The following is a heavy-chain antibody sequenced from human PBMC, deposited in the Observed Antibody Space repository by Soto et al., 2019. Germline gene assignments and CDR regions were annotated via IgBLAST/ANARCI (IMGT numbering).Heavy chain of an antibody. J-gene: IGHJ4*02. CDR1: GFTFSSYA. CDR3: AKKDYYYGSGTKRYYFDY. CDR2: ISGSGGST. D-gene: IGHD3-10*01. V-gene: IGHV3-23*01. Sequence: EVQLLESGGGLVQPGGSLRLSCAASGFTFSSYAMSWVRQAPGKGLEWVSAISGSGGSTYYSDSVKGRFTISRDNSKNTLYLQMNSLRAEDTAVYYCAKKDYYYGSGTKRYYFDYWGQGTLVTVSS.